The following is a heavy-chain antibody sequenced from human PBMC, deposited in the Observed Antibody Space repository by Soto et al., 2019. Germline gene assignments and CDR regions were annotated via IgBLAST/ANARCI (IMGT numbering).Heavy chain of an antibody. CDR1: GGSISSYY. Sequence: SETLSLTCTVSGGSISSYYWSWIRQPPGKGLEWIGYIYYSGSTNYNPSLKSRVTISVDTSKNQFSLKLSSVTAADTAVYYCARQGRDSSGFGYYYYYMDVWGKGTTVTVSS. D-gene: IGHD6-19*01. CDR3: ARQGRDSSGFGYYYYYMDV. J-gene: IGHJ6*03. V-gene: IGHV4-59*08. CDR2: IYYSGST.